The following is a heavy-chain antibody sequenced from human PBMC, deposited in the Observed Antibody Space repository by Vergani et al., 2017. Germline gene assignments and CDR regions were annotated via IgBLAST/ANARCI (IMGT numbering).Heavy chain of an antibody. Sequence: QVQLHESGPGLVKPSETLSLICSVSGVSMQSGSFYWNWIRQPAGKGLEWIGRIYITGSTNYNPSLKSRVTISVDTSKNQFSLSLTSVTAADTAVYYCAGVGGGVRVSGNYNFDVWGQGTLVTVSS. CDR1: GVSMQSGSFY. J-gene: IGHJ4*02. CDR2: IYITGST. V-gene: IGHV4-61*02. D-gene: IGHD3-16*01. CDR3: AGVGGGVRVSGNYNFDV.